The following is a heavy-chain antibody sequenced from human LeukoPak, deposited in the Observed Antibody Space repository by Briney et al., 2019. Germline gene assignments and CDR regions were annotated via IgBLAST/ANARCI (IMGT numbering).Heavy chain of an antibody. CDR3: AKSGGPLSNWFDP. J-gene: IGHJ5*02. Sequence: GGSLRLSCAASEFTFSNYAMSWVRQAPGKGLEWVSAISGSGESTYYGDSVKGRFTISRDNSKNTLHLQMNSLRAEDTAVYYCAKSGGPLSNWFDPWGQGTLVTVSS. V-gene: IGHV3-23*01. D-gene: IGHD3-10*01. CDR1: EFTFSNYA. CDR2: ISGSGEST.